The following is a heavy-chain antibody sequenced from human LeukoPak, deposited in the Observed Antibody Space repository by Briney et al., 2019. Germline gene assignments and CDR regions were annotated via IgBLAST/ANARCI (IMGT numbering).Heavy chain of an antibody. J-gene: IGHJ4*02. V-gene: IGHV4-39*01. Sequence: MSGGSLRLSCAASGFTVSSNYMSWVRQPPGKGLEWIGSIYYSGSTYYNPSLKSRVTISVDTSKNQFSLKLSSVTAADTAVYYCARQTHYYYYDSSGYYFTSSRPFDYWGQGTLVTVSS. CDR3: ARQTHYYYYDSSGYYFTSSRPFDY. CDR2: IYYSGST. D-gene: IGHD3-22*01. CDR1: GFTVSSNY.